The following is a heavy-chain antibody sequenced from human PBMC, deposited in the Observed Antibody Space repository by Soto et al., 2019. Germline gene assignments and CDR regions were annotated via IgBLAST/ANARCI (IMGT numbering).Heavy chain of an antibody. CDR2: ISRSHSAI. J-gene: IGHJ4*02. Sequence: WGSLRISCSSSVLSLSSSGMFWVRQAPGKGLEWISYISRSHSAIYYADCVKGRFTMSRDNAKNSLFLQMNSLRDEDSAVYYCATEGPNGYITYYIETWGQGVTVTVSS. D-gene: IGHD5-12*01. CDR1: VLSLSSSG. V-gene: IGHV3-48*02. CDR3: ATEGPNGYITYYIET.